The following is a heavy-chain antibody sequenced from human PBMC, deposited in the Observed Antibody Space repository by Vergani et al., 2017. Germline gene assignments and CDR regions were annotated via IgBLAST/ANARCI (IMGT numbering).Heavy chain of an antibody. V-gene: IGHV4-59*01. Sequence: QVQLQESGPGLVKPSETLYLTCTVSGGYISSYYWSWIRQPPGKGLEWIGYIYYSGSTNYNPSLKSRVTISVDTSKNQFSLKLSSVTAADTAVYYCARNPYCCGDCYSDAFDIWGQGTMVTVSS. J-gene: IGHJ3*02. CDR1: GGYISSYY. CDR2: IYYSGST. D-gene: IGHD2-21*02. CDR3: ARNPYCCGDCYSDAFDI.